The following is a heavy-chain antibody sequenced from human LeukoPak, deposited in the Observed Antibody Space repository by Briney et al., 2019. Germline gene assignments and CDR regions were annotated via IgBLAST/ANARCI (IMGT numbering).Heavy chain of an antibody. CDR2: IYYSGST. CDR3: ASSISSSWARGFDP. J-gene: IGHJ5*02. D-gene: IGHD6-13*01. V-gene: IGHV4-39*01. Sequence: SETLSLTCTVSGGSISSSSYYWGWIRQPPGKGLEWIGSIYYSGSTYYNPSLKSRVTISVDTSENQFSLKLSSVTAADTAVYYCASSISSSWARGFDPWGQGTLVTVSS. CDR1: GGSISSSSYY.